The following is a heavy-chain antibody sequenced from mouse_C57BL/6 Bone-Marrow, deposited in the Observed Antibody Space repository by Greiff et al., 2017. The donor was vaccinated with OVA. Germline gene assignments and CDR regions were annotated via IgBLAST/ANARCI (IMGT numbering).Heavy chain of an antibody. CDR3: ARYEGLRSIAY. V-gene: IGHV7-3*01. Sequence: EVQRVESGGGLVQPGGSLSLSCAASGFTFTDYYMSWVRQPPGKALEWLGFIRNKANGYTTEYSASVKGRFTISRENSQSILYLQMNALRAEDSATYYCARYEGLRSIAYWGQGTLVTVSA. J-gene: IGHJ3*01. D-gene: IGHD2-4*01. CDR2: IRNKANGYTT. CDR1: GFTFTDYY.